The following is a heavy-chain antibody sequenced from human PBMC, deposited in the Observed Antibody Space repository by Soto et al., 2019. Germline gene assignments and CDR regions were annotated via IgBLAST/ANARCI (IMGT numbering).Heavy chain of an antibody. CDR2: IIPILGIA. J-gene: IGHJ4*02. V-gene: IGHV1-69*08. CDR3: AGERSQWELALDY. D-gene: IGHD1-26*01. CDR1: GGTFSSYT. Sequence: QVQLVQSGAEVKKPGSSVKVSCKASGGTFSSYTISWVRQAPGQGLEWMGRIIPILGIANYAQKFQGRVTITADKSTSTAYMELSSLRSEDTAVYYCAGERSQWELALDYWGQGTLVTVSS.